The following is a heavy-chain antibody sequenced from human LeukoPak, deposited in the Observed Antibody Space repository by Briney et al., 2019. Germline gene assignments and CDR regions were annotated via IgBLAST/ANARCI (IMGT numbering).Heavy chain of an antibody. CDR3: ARGFSVVTRRYFDY. J-gene: IGHJ4*02. D-gene: IGHD4-23*01. CDR2: IYYSGST. CDR1: GGSISSYY. Sequence: SETLSLTCTVSGGSISSYYWSWIRQPPGKGLEWIGYIYYSGSTNYNPSLKSRVTISVDTSKNQFSLKLSSVTAADTAVYYCARGFSVVTRRYFDYWGQGTLVTVSS. V-gene: IGHV4-59*01.